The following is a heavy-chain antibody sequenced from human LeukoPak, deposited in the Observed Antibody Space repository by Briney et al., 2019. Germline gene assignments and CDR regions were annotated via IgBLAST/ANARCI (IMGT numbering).Heavy chain of an antibody. CDR1: GFTFDDYA. CDR3: AKAKLLWFGELSGMDY. J-gene: IGHJ4*02. D-gene: IGHD3-10*01. V-gene: IGHV3-43*02. Sequence: PGGSLRLSCAAPGFTFDDYAMHWVRQAPGKGLEWVSLISGDGGSTYYADSVKGRFTISRDNSKNSLYLQMNSLRTEDTALYYCAKAKLLWFGELSGMDYWGQGTLVTVSS. CDR2: ISGDGGST.